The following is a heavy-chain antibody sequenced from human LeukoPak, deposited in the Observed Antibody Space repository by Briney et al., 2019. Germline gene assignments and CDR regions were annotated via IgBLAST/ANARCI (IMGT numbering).Heavy chain of an antibody. J-gene: IGHJ4*02. CDR2: ISGSGGTT. V-gene: IGHV3-23*01. CDR1: GFTFSSYA. Sequence: GGSLRLSCAASGFTFSSYAMSWVRQAPGKGLEWVSTISGSGGTTYYADSVEGQFTISRDNSKNTVSLQMNSLRAEDTAIYYCAKSVSPGGYVGSLYFFDDWGQGTLVTVSS. CDR3: AKSVSPGGYVGSLYFFDD. D-gene: IGHD1-26*01.